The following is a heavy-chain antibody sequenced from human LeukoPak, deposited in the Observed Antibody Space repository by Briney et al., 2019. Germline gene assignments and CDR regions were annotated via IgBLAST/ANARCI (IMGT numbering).Heavy chain of an antibody. J-gene: IGHJ6*02. D-gene: IGHD6-6*01. V-gene: IGHV4-59*01. CDR3: ARGNEYSSSKTHKYYYYYGMDV. CDR2: IYSSGST. Sequence: ESSETLSLTCTVSGGSISSYYWSWIRQPPGKGLEWIGYIYSSGSTNYNPSLKSRVTISVDTSKNQFSLKLSSVTAADTAVYYCARGNEYSSSKTHKYYYYYGMDVWGQGTTVTVSS. CDR1: GGSISSYY.